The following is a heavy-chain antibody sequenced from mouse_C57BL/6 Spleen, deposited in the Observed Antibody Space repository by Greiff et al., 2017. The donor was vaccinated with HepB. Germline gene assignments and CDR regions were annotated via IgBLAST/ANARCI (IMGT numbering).Heavy chain of an antibody. CDR2: FYPGDGDT. D-gene: IGHD3-2*01. V-gene: IGHV1-82*01. Sequence: QVQLQQSGPELVKPGASVKISCKASGYAFSSSWMNWVKQRPGRGLEWIGRFYPGDGDTNYNGKFKGKATLTADKSSSTAYMQLSSLTSEDSAVYFCAEETAWFAYWGQGTLVTVSA. CDR3: AEETAWFAY. CDR1: GYAFSSSW. J-gene: IGHJ3*01.